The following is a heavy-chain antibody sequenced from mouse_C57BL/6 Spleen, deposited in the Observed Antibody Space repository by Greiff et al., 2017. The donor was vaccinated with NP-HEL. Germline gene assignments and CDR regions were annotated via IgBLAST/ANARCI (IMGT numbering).Heavy chain of an antibody. J-gene: IGHJ1*03. Sequence: VQRVESGAELARPGASVKLSCKASGYTFTSYGISWVKQRTGQGLEWIGEIYPRSGNTYYNEKFKGKATLTADKSSSTAYMELRSLTSEDSAVYFCARSGTVVATEGYFDVWGTGTTVTVSS. V-gene: IGHV1-81*01. CDR2: IYPRSGNT. CDR1: GYTFTSYG. CDR3: ARSGTVVATEGYFDV. D-gene: IGHD1-1*01.